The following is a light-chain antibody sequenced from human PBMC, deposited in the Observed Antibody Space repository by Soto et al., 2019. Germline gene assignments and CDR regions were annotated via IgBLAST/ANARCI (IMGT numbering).Light chain of an antibody. CDR3: QQHRNLPLT. J-gene: IGKJ4*01. CDR1: QDIRNY. Sequence: DIQLTKYPSSLSASVGDRVTITCQASQDIRNYVRWYQQKPGKAPKLLIYDASNLETGVPSRFSGSGYGTDFTFTISSLQSEDIATYYCQQHRNLPLTFGGGTKVDIK. V-gene: IGKV1-33*01. CDR2: DAS.